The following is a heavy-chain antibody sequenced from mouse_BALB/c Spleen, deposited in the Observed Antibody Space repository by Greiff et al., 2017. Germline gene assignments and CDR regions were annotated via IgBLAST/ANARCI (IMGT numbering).Heavy chain of an antibody. Sequence: EVMLVESGGGLVKPGGSLKLSCAASGFAFSSYDMSWVRQTPEKRLEWVAYISSGGGSTYYPDTVKGRFTISRDNAKNTLYLQMSSLKSEDTAMYYCARPSDYEGFAYWGQGTLVTVSA. V-gene: IGHV5-12-1*01. CDR1: GFAFSSYD. CDR3: ARPSDYEGFAY. CDR2: ISSGGGST. J-gene: IGHJ3*01. D-gene: IGHD2-4*01.